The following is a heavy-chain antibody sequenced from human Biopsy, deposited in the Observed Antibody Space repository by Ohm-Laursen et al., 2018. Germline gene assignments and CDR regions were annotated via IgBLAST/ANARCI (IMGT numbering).Heavy chain of an antibody. V-gene: IGHV4-31*01. D-gene: IGHD3-22*01. CDR3: ARGDYFDSNGYFWFDP. CDR1: GGSISSGGSY. J-gene: IGHJ5*02. Sequence: TLSLTCTVSGGSISSGGSYWSWIRQRPGKGLEWIGYIFNSANTYYNPSLKNLITISGDTSKNQFSLKLNSVTAADTAVYYCARGDYFDSNGYFWFDPWAREPWSPSPQ. CDR2: IFNSANT.